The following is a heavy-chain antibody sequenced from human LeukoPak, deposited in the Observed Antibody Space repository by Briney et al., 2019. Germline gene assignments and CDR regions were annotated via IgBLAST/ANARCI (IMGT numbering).Heavy chain of an antibody. CDR3: ARGYNWYFGN. V-gene: IGHV6-1*01. D-gene: IGHD1-7*01. CDR2: TYYRSKWYY. Sequence: SQTLSHTCAISGDSVSSNSASWDWIRQSPSRGLEWLGRTYYRSKWYYDYALSVKSRIIINPDTSKNQFSLQLNSVTPEDTAVYYCARGYNWYFGNWGQGTLVTVSS. J-gene: IGHJ4*02. CDR1: GDSVSSNSAS.